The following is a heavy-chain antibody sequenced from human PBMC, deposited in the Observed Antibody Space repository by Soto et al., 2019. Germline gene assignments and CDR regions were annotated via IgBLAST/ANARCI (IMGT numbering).Heavy chain of an antibody. D-gene: IGHD3-16*01. J-gene: IGHJ3*02. V-gene: IGHV3-11*01. CDR3: ARDLTYIWGSYDYAFDI. CDR1: EFTCIDYY. CDR2: ISSSGSTI. Sequence: GRSLRLSCAASEFTCIDYYMSWIRQDPWKGLEWVSYISSSGSTIYYADSVKGRFTISRDNAKNSLYLQMNSLRAEDTAVYYCARDLTYIWGSYDYAFDIWGQGTMVTVSS.